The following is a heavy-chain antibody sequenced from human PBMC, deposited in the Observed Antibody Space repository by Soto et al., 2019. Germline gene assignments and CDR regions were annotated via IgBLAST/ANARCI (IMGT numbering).Heavy chain of an antibody. Sequence: PSETLSLTCAVYGGSFSNYYWSWIRQPPGKGLEWIGEINHSGSTNYNPSLKSRVTMSVDTSKNQFSLKLSSVTAADTALYYCARTSKFDSWGQGTLVTVPQ. CDR3: ARTSKFDS. V-gene: IGHV4-34*01. CDR2: INHSGST. D-gene: IGHD6-6*01. CDR1: GGSFSNYY. J-gene: IGHJ4*02.